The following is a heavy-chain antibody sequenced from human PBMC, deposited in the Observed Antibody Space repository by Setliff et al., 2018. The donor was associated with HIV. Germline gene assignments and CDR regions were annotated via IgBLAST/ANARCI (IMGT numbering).Heavy chain of an antibody. CDR1: GDSINSGGYH. J-gene: IGHJ5*02. D-gene: IGHD3-22*01. V-gene: IGHV4-31*03. CDR3: ARELRRFDTSDTAPHNWFDP. Sequence: SETLSLTCTVSGDSINSGGYHWTWIRQHPGKGLGWIGYISYIGYTYYNPALKSRLTISLYTSKNQFSLKLGSVNAADTAVYYCARELRRFDTSDTAPHNWFDPWGQGTLVTVSS. CDR2: ISYIGYT.